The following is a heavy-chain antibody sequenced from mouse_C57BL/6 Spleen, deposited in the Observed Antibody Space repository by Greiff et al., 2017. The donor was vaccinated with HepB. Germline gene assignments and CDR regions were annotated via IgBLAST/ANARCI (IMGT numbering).Heavy chain of an antibody. CDR3: ARGDSSGYVLFAY. V-gene: IGHV1-39*01. Sequence: EVQLQQSGPELVKPGASVKISCKASGYSFTDYNMNWVKQSNGKSLEWIGVINPNYGTTSYNQKFKGKATLTVDQSSSTVYMQLNSLTSEDSAFYYCARGDSSGYVLFAYWGQGTLVTVSA. CDR2: INPNYGTT. J-gene: IGHJ3*01. CDR1: GYSFTDYN. D-gene: IGHD3-2*02.